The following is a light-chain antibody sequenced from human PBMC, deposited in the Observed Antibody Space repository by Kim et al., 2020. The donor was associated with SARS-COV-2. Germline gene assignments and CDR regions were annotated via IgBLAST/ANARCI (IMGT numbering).Light chain of an antibody. J-gene: IGKJ4*01. CDR3: QQRSNWPPS. CDR1: QSVSTY. Sequence: LSPGERAPLSCRASQSVSTYVAWYQRKPGQAPRLLIYDASNRATGIPARFSGSGSGTDFTLTISSLEPEDFAVYYCQQRSNWPPSFGGGTKVDIK. CDR2: DAS. V-gene: IGKV3-11*01.